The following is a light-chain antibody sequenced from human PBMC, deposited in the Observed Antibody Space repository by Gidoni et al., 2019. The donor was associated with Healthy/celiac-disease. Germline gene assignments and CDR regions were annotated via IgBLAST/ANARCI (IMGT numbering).Light chain of an antibody. V-gene: IGLV7-46*01. J-gene: IGLJ2*01. CDR2: DTS. Sequence: QAVVTQEPSLTVSPGGTVTLTCGSSTGAVTSAHYPYWFQRKPGQAPRTLIYDTSNKHSWTPARFSGSLLGGKAALTLSGAQPEDEAEYYCLLSYSGAQVVFGGGTKLTVL. CDR1: TGAVTSAHY. CDR3: LLSYSGAQVV.